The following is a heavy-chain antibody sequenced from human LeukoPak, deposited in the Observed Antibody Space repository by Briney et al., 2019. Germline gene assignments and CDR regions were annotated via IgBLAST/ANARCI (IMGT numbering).Heavy chain of an antibody. Sequence: GESLKISCKGSGYIFTNYYISWVRQMPGKGLEWMGLLYPGDSDTRYSPSFQGQVTISADKSISTAYLQWSSLKASDTAMYYCARLSGYSSGWYPEPRDAFDIWGQGTMVTVSS. V-gene: IGHV5-51*01. CDR3: ARLSGYSSGWYPEPRDAFDI. D-gene: IGHD6-19*01. J-gene: IGHJ3*02. CDR2: LYPGDSDT. CDR1: GYIFTNYY.